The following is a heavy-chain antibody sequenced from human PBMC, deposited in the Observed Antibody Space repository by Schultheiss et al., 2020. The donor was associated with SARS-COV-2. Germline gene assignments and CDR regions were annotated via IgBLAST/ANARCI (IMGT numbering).Heavy chain of an antibody. D-gene: IGHD6-13*01. CDR1: SGSISSSSNW. J-gene: IGHJ6*03. Sequence: SETLSLTCAVSSGSISSSSNWWSWVRQPPGKGLEWVGSIYYSGSTYYNPSLKSRVTISVDTSKNQFSLKLSSVTAADTAVYSCARGAAGTDYYYYMDVWGKGTTVTVSS. CDR3: ARGAAGTDYYYYMDV. V-gene: IGHV4-39*07. CDR2: IYYSGST.